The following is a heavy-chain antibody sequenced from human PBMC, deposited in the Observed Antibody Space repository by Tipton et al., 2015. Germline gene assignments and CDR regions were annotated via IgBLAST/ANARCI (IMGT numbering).Heavy chain of an antibody. D-gene: IGHD3-9*01. CDR2: ISHSGNT. CDR3: ACQDYDSLTRDYQTVDY. V-gene: IGHV4-59*04. CDR1: GGSFSDYY. J-gene: IGHJ4*02. Sequence: TLSLTCTVSGGSFSDYYWSWTRQSPGEGLEWIGSISHSGNTYYNPSLKSRVTMSRDTSKNQFSLKLTSVTAADTAVYYCACQDYDSLTRDYQTVDYWGQGTLVTVSS.